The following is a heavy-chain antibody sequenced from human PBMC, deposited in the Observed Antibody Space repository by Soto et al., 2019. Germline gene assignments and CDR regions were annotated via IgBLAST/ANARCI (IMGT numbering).Heavy chain of an antibody. D-gene: IGHD5-18*01. V-gene: IGHV3-15*07. CDR1: GFTFNNAW. Sequence: GGSLRLSCAASGFTFNNAWINWVRQAPGKGLEWVGRIRSETDGGATDFAALVRGRFTISRDDPTKTVSLQMNNLEPEDTAVYYCTTHRGHADRGYYYFDYWGQGALVTVSS. CDR3: TTHRGHADRGYYYFDY. CDR2: IRSETDGGAT. J-gene: IGHJ4*02.